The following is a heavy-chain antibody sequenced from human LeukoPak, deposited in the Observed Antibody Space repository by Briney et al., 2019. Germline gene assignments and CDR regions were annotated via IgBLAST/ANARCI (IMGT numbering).Heavy chain of an antibody. V-gene: IGHV1-69*06. J-gene: IGHJ4*02. CDR1: GGTLSSYA. D-gene: IGHD6-19*01. CDR3: ARGIEQWLTTFDY. CDR2: IIPIFGTA. Sequence: ASVKVSCKASGGTLSSYAISWVRQAPGQGLEWMGGIIPIFGTANYAQKFQGRVTITADKSTSTAYMELSSLRSEDTAVYYCARGIEQWLTTFDYWGQGTLVTVSS.